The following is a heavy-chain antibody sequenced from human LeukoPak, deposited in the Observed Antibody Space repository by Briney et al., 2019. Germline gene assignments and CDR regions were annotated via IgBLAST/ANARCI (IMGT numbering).Heavy chain of an antibody. CDR3: ARDGELGIGPTRFDY. J-gene: IGHJ4*02. CDR1: GFTVSSNY. Sequence: GVLRLSRAASGFTVSSNYMSWVRQAPGKGLEWVSIIYSGGSTYYADSVKGRFTISRDNSKNTLYLQMNSLRAEDTAVYYCARDGELGIGPTRFDYWGQGTLVTVSS. V-gene: IGHV3-53*01. CDR2: IYSGGST. D-gene: IGHD7-27*01.